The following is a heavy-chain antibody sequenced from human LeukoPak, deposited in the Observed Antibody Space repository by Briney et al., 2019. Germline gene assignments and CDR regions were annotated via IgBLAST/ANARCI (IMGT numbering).Heavy chain of an antibody. CDR3: ARVQSGSYYEFDF. V-gene: IGHV4-59*11. J-gene: IGHJ4*02. D-gene: IGHD1-26*01. CDR2: IYYSGTT. CDR1: GGSISGHY. Sequence: SETLSLTRSVSGGSISGHYWSWIRQPPGKGLEWIGYIYYSGTTNYNASLGGRVTILVDTSKNQFSLNLTSVTAADTAVYYCARVQSGSYYEFDFWGQGTLVTVSS.